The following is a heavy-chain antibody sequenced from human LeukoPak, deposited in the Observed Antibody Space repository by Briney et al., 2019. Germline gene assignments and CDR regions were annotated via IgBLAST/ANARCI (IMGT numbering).Heavy chain of an antibody. CDR1: GFTFSSYG. V-gene: IGHV3-30*18. J-gene: IGHJ6*02. CDR2: ISYDGSNK. Sequence: PGGSLRLSCAASGFTFSSYGMHWVRQAPGKGLEWVAVISYDGSNKYYADSVKGRFTISRDNSKNTLYLQMNSLRAEDTAVYYCAKDWKYYYDSSGYYFPYYYYGMDVWGQGTTVTVSS. D-gene: IGHD3-22*01. CDR3: AKDWKYYYDSSGYYFPYYYYGMDV.